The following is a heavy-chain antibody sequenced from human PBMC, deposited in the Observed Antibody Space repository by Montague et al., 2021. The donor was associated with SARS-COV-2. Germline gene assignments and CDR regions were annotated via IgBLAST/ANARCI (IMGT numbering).Heavy chain of an antibody. CDR3: AKDQGRERKRAFDS. CDR1: GFSFSSYG. D-gene: IGHD1-26*01. J-gene: IGHJ4*02. V-gene: IGHV3-33*06. Sequence: SLRLSCAASGFSFSSYGMHWVRQAPGKGPEWVAVIGLDGSNEYYADPVKGRFTISRDNSKNTLYLQMNSLRAEDTAVYYCAKDQGRERKRAFDSWGQGILVTVSS. CDR2: IGLDGSNE.